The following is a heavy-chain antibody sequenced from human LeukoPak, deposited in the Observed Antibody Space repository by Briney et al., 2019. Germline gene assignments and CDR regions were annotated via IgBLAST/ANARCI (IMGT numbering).Heavy chain of an antibody. CDR1: GFTTSDNY. D-gene: IGHD2-2*03. Sequence: GGSLRLSCAASGFTTSDNYITWVRQAPGKGLQWVSGIGGSGTRTYYADSVKGRFTISRDNSKNTLYLQMNSLRDEDTAVYYCAKDSHWILFDDWGQGTLVTVSS. V-gene: IGHV3-23*01. J-gene: IGHJ4*02. CDR2: IGGSGTRT. CDR3: AKDSHWILFDD.